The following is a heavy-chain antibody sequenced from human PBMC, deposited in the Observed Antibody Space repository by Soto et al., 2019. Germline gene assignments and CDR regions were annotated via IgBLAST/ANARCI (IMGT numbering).Heavy chain of an antibody. CDR2: IYYSGST. J-gene: IGHJ5*02. CDR3: ARGGPQRDIVGVPAAINWFDP. Sequence: SETLSLTCTVSGGSISSYYWSWIRQPPGKGLEWIGYIYYSGSTNYNPSLKSRVTISVDTSKNQFSLKLSSVTAADTAVYYCARGGPQRDIVGVPAAINWFDPWGQGTLVTVSS. D-gene: IGHD2-2*02. V-gene: IGHV4-59*01. CDR1: GGSISSYY.